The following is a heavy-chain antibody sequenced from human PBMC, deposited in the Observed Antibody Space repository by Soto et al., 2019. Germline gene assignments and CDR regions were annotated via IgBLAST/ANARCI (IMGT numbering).Heavy chain of an antibody. CDR3: ARGRKDDLYEITVVNQYYYYYYGMDV. V-gene: IGHV1-8*01. D-gene: IGHD2-15*01. CDR1: GYTFTSYD. J-gene: IGHJ6*02. CDR2: MNPNSGNT. Sequence: ASVKVSCKASGYTFTSYDINWVRQATGQGLEWMGWMNPNSGNTGYAQKFQGRVTMTRNTSISTAYMELSSLRSEDTAVYYCARGRKDDLYEITVVNQYYYYYYGMDVWGQGTTVTAP.